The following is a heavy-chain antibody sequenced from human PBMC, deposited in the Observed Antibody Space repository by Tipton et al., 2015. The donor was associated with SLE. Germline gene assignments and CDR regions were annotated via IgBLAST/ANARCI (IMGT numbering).Heavy chain of an antibody. Sequence: TLSLTCTVSGGSIRSSSYYWGWIRQPPGKGLEWIGSIYYSGSTYYNPSLKSRVTISVDTSKNQFSLKLSSVTAADTAVYYCASHISIAARPGWFDPWGQGTLVTVSS. CDR1: GGSIRSSSYY. CDR3: ASHISIAARPGWFDP. V-gene: IGHV4-39*01. J-gene: IGHJ5*02. CDR2: IYYSGST. D-gene: IGHD6-6*01.